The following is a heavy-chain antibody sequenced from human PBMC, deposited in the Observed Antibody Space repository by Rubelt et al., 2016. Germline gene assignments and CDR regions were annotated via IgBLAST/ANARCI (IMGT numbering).Heavy chain of an antibody. J-gene: IGHJ6*02. D-gene: IGHD6-13*01. CDR2: ISAYNGNT. V-gene: IGHV1-8*01. Sequence: GLEWMGWISAYNGNTNYAQKFQGRVTMTRNTSISTAYMELSSLRSEDTAVYYCARVAAGVDYYYYYGMDVWGQGTTVTVSS. CDR3: ARVAAGVDYYYYYGMDV.